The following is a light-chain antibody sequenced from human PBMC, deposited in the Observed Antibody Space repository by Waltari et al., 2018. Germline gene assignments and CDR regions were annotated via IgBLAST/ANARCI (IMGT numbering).Light chain of an antibody. CDR2: DAS. Sequence: EIVLTQSPATLSLSPGQRGTLSCRASQSVGGNLAWYQQKPGQAPRLLIYDASNRATGIPARFSGSRSGTDFTLTISSLEPEDVAVYYCQQRRTWPSITFGQGTRLDI. J-gene: IGKJ5*01. V-gene: IGKV3-11*01. CDR3: QQRRTWPSIT. CDR1: QSVGGN.